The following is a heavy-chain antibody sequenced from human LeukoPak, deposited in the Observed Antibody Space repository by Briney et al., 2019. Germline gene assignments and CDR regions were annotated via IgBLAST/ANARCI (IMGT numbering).Heavy chain of an antibody. CDR1: GFTFSDYG. CDR2: IWSDGSHK. CDR3: ARASGSFEY. J-gene: IGHJ4*02. V-gene: IGHV3-33*01. Sequence: GGSLRLSCAASGFTFSDYGIHWVRQAPGKGLEWLAVIWSDGSHKYYADSVKGRFTISRENTKNTLYLQMNSLRVEDTAVYYCARASGSFEYWGQGTLVTVSS. D-gene: IGHD3-10*01.